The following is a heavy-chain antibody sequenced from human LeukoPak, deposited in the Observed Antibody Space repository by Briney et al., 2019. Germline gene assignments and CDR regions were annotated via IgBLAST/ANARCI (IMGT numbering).Heavy chain of an antibody. D-gene: IGHD4-11*01. J-gene: IGHJ4*02. V-gene: IGHV4-34*01. Sequence: PSETLSLTCAVYGGSFRGYYWSWIRQPPGKGLEWIGEINHSGSTNYNPSLKSRVTISVDTSKNQFSLKLSSVTAADTAVYYCARHRRARVLPTVTTPHRRYYFDYWGQGILVTVSS. CDR1: GGSFRGYY. CDR3: ARHRRARVLPTVTTPHRRYYFDY. CDR2: INHSGST.